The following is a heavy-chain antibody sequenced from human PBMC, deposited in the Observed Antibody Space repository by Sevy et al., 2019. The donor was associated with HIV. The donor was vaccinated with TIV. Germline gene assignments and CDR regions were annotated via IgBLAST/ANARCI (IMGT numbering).Heavy chain of an antibody. Sequence: GGSLRLSCAGSGFTFSSYAMSWVRQTPGKGLEWVSGISGSGSNTYYADSVKGRFSISRDHSKNTLFLQMNSLRAADTAVYYCAKHIVVVNDRKYYYYMDVWGKGTTVTVSS. CDR2: ISGSGSNT. D-gene: IGHD2-21*01. CDR3: AKHIVVVNDRKYYYYMDV. CDR1: GFTFSSYA. J-gene: IGHJ6*03. V-gene: IGHV3-23*01.